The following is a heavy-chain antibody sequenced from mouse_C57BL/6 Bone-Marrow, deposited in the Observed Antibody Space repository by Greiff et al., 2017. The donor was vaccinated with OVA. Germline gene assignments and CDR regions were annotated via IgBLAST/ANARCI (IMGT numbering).Heavy chain of an antibody. V-gene: IGHV14-4*01. J-gene: IGHJ3*01. CDR2: LDPENGDT. CDR3: TTKFPFAY. Sequence: EVQLQQSGAELVRPGASVKLSCTASGFNIKDDYMHWVKQRPEQGLEWIGWLDPENGDTEYASKFQGKATITADTSSNTAYLQLSSLTSEDTAVYYCTTKFPFAYWGQGTLVTVSA. CDR1: GFNIKDDY.